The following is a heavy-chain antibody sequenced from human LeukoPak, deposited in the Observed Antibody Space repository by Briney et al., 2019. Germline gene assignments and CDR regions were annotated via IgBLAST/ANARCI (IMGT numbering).Heavy chain of an antibody. CDR3: AKNRIPTAITPDS. Sequence: PGGSLRLSCAASGFTFSSYAINWVRQAPGKGLEWVAVIPYDSSNKYYTDSVKGRFTISRDNSRNTLYLQMNSLRTEDTAVYYCAKNRIPTAITPDSWGQGTLVTVSS. CDR2: IPYDSSNK. CDR1: GFTFSSYA. D-gene: IGHD2-2*02. V-gene: IGHV3-30*18. J-gene: IGHJ5*01.